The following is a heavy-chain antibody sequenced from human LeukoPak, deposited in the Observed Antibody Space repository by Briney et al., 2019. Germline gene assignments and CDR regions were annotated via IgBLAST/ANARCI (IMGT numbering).Heavy chain of an antibody. CDR2: IDYSGST. J-gene: IGHJ5*02. D-gene: IGHD2-8*01. CDR3: ARRILISSRGVPDTWLDP. Sequence: SETLSLTCTVSGGSISNFYWNWVPQPPGKGLEWIGYIDYSGSTIYNPSLKSRVTISVDTSKNQFSLNLNSVTAADTAVDYCARRILISSRGVPDTWLDPWGQGTLVTVSS. CDR1: GGSISNFY. V-gene: IGHV4-59*08.